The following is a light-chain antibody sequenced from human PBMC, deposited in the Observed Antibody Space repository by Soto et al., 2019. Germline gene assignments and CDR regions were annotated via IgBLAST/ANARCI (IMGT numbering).Light chain of an antibody. CDR1: QSIASY. V-gene: IGKV1-39*01. Sequence: DIQMTQSPSSLSASVGDRVTITCRASQSIASYLTWYQQKPGKAPKILIYAASNLQSGVPSRFSGSGSGTDFTLTIRSLQPEDFATYYCLQDHDYQWTFGQGTKVDIK. CDR3: LQDHDYQWT. J-gene: IGKJ2*02. CDR2: AAS.